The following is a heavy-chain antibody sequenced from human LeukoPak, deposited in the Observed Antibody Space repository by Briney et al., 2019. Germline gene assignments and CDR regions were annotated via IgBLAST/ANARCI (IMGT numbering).Heavy chain of an antibody. CDR1: GFIFSGYA. CDR2: ISGTGGT. J-gene: IGHJ4*02. V-gene: IGHV3-23*01. CDR3: SKSPGGWSNFDS. D-gene: IGHD6-19*01. Sequence: PGGSLRLSCAASGFIFSGYAMSWVRQAPGKGLEWLSAISGTGGTYYADSVKGRFSISRDNSKNTLYLQMNSLRAEDTAVYYCSKSPGGWSNFDSWGQGSLVTVSS.